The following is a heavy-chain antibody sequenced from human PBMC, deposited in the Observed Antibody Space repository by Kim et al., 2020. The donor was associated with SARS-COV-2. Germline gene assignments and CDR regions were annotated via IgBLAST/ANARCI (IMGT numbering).Heavy chain of an antibody. CDR1: GFTFTTYN. J-gene: IGHJ4*02. CDR2: ISVTDAI. Sequence: GGSLRLSCAASGFTFTTYNMNWVRQAPGKGLEWISYISVTDAIYYADSVKGRFTISRDYAKNSLDLQMNSLRDEDTAVYYCARDWNWGIDVWGQGTLVTFSS. V-gene: IGHV3-48*02. D-gene: IGHD7-27*01. CDR3: ARDWNWGIDV.